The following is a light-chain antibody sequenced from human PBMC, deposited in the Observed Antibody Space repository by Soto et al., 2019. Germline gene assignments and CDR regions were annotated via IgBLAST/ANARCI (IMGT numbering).Light chain of an antibody. J-gene: IGKJ1*01. V-gene: IGKV1-5*03. CDR1: QSISKW. Sequence: DIQMTQSPSTLSASVGDRVTITCRASQSISKWLAWYQQKPGKAPKVLIYKAASLESGVPSRFSGSGSGTEFTLTIRSLQPEDFATYYCQQYNGYSTWTCGQGTKVEVK. CDR3: QQYNGYSTWT. CDR2: KAA.